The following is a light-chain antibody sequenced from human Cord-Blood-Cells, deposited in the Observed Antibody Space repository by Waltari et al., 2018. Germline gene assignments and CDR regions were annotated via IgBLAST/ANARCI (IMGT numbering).Light chain of an antibody. CDR2: EGS. CDR3: CSYAGSSTWV. V-gene: IGLV2-23*01. Sequence: QSALTQPASVSGSPGQSITISCTGTSSDVGSYNLVSWYQQPPGKAPKRMIYEGSKRPSGVSNGFAGSKAGNTASLTIAGLQAEDEADYYCCSYAGSSTWVFGGGTKLTVL. J-gene: IGLJ3*02. CDR1: SSDVGSYNL.